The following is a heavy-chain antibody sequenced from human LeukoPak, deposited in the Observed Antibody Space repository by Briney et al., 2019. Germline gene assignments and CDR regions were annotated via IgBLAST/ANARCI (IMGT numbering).Heavy chain of an antibody. J-gene: IGHJ5*02. D-gene: IGHD6-6*01. CDR3: ARVGRPFEMDNKAHRPWSSSSGANWFDP. Sequence: ASVKVSCKASGYTFTSYGINWVRQAPGQGLEWMGWISAYNGNTNYAQKLQGRVTMTTDTSTSTAYMELRSLRSDDTAVYYCARVGRPFEMDNKAHRPWSSSSGANWFDPWGQGTLVTVSS. V-gene: IGHV1-18*01. CDR1: GYTFTSYG. CDR2: ISAYNGNT.